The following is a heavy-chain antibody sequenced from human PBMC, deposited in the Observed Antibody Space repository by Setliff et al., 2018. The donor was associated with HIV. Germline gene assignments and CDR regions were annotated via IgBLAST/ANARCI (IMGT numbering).Heavy chain of an antibody. J-gene: IGHJ6*03. D-gene: IGHD2-8*02. CDR1: GATFANFA. CDR2: IVPRDGIS. CDR3: ARGAGGVNYHYYYYMDI. V-gene: IGHV1-69*10. Sequence: SVKVSCKAPGATFANFALNWVRQAPGQGLEWMGGIVPRDGISKYAQKFQGRVTITADKSTSTVHMELSSLRSEDTAVYYCARGAGGVNYHYYYYMDIWGSGTTVTVSS.